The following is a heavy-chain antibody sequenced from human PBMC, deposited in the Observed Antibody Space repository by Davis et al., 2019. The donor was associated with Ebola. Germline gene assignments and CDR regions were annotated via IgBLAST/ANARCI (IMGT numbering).Heavy chain of an antibody. Sequence: LRLSCAISGDSVSSGGWNWIRQSPSRGLEWLGRTYYYRSKWFNDYAASLKSRITINPDTSKNQFSLHLNSVTPEDTAVYYCARVSWGLSKAFDNWGQGTLVTVSS. J-gene: IGHJ4*02. V-gene: IGHV6-1*01. D-gene: IGHD3-16*01. CDR1: GDSVSSGG. CDR2: TYYYRSKWFN. CDR3: ARVSWGLSKAFDN.